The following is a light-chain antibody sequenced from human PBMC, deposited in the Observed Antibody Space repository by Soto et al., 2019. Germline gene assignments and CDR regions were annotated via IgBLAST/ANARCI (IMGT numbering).Light chain of an antibody. CDR2: RAS. CDR3: QQYNTYST. Sequence: IQVTQSPSPLSASVRETVTNTCRASQSISSWLAWYQQKPGKAPKVLIYRASKLESGVPSRFSGSGSGTEFTLTISSLQPEDFATYYCQQYNTYSTFGQGTRLEIK. J-gene: IGKJ5*01. CDR1: QSISSW. V-gene: IGKV1-5*03.